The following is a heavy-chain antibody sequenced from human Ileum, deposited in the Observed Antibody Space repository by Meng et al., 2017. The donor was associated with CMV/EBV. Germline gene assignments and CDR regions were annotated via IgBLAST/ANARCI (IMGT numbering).Heavy chain of an antibody. CDR2: LYSDGATFVDYT. D-gene: IGHD3-22*01. Sequence: GGSLRLSCAVSGFNVNKNYMNWVRQAPGKGLEWVSVLYSDGATFVDYTYYADSVRGRFTISRDNSNNILYLQMDSLRADDTAVYYCARDSITAEGYYYDSSGFWGQGTLVTVSS. J-gene: IGHJ4*02. V-gene: IGHV3-53*01. CDR3: ARDSITAEGYYYDSSGF. CDR1: GFNVNKNY.